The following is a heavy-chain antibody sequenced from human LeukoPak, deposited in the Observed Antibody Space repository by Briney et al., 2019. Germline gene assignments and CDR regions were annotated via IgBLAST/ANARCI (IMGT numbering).Heavy chain of an antibody. D-gene: IGHD3-22*01. CDR3: ARVDSSGYYAGDEYFQH. CDR2: INPNSGGT. CDR1: GYTFTGYY. J-gene: IGHJ1*01. Sequence: EASVKVSCKASGYTFTGYYMHWVRQAPGQGLEWMGWINPNSGGTNYAQKFQGRVTITADKSTSTAYMELSSLRSEDTAVYYCARVDSSGYYAGDEYFQHWGQGTLVTVSS. V-gene: IGHV1-2*02.